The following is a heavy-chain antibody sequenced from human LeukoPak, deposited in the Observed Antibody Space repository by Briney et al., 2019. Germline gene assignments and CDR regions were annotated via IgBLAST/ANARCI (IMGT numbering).Heavy chain of an antibody. CDR1: GFSFSSYW. CDR3: AREARGTRAAFDV. V-gene: IGHV3-7*01. Sequence: GGSLRLSCAACGFSFSSYWMSWGRQAPGEGLEWAANIKEDGTHKYSVGSVRGRFTISRDNAKNSLYLQMNSLRAEDTAIYYCAREARGTRAAFDVWGQGTMVTVFS. J-gene: IGHJ3*01. CDR2: IKEDGTHK. D-gene: IGHD2-8*01.